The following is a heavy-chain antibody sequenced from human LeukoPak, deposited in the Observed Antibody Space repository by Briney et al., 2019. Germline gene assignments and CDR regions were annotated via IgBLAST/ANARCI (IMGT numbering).Heavy chain of an antibody. CDR1: GFTVSSNY. CDR3: ARGSAPLVWGTGFDY. J-gene: IGHJ4*02. Sequence: PGGSLRLSCAASGFTVSSNYMSWVRQAPGKGLEWVSLIYSGGSTYSADSVKGRFTISRDNSKNTLYLQMNSLRAEDTAVYYCARGSAPLVWGTGFDYWGLGTLVTVSS. CDR2: IYSGGST. V-gene: IGHV3-53*01. D-gene: IGHD3-16*01.